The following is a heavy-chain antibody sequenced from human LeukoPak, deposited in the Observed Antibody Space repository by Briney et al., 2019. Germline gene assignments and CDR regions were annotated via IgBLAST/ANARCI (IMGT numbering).Heavy chain of an antibody. D-gene: IGHD3-22*01. J-gene: IGHJ4*02. Sequence: KTSETLSLTCTVSGGSISSYYWSWIRQPPGKGLEWIGEINHSGSTNYNPSLKSRVTISVDTSKNQFSLKLSSVTAADTAVYYCATPHYYDSSGYYSRTYFDYWGQGTLVTVSS. CDR1: GGSISSYY. V-gene: IGHV4-34*01. CDR2: INHSGST. CDR3: ATPHYYDSSGYYSRTYFDY.